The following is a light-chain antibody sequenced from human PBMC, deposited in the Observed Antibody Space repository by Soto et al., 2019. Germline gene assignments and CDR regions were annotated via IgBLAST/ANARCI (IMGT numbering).Light chain of an antibody. CDR1: NRDVGSYNL. CDR3: SSYAGSNNFVV. J-gene: IGLJ2*01. CDR2: EVR. V-gene: IGLV2-14*01. Sequence: QSALTQPASVSGSPGQSITIACTGTNRDVGSYNLVSWYQQRPGEAPKLIISEVRNRPSGISYRFTGSKSGNTASLTVSGLQAEDEADYYCSSYAGSNNFVVFGGGTQLTVL.